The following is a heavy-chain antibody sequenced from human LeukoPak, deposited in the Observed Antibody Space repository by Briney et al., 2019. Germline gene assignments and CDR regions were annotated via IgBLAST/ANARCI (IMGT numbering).Heavy chain of an antibody. Sequence: ASVKVSCKASGYTFTDYYMHWARQAPGQGLEWMGWINPNSGDTNYAQKFQGRVTMTRDTSISTAYMELSRLTSDDTAMYYCARDRTSDYNWFDPWGQGTLVTVSS. CDR1: GYTFTDYY. CDR3: ARDRTSDYNWFDP. V-gene: IGHV1-2*02. J-gene: IGHJ5*02. CDR2: INPNSGDT. D-gene: IGHD2-21*01.